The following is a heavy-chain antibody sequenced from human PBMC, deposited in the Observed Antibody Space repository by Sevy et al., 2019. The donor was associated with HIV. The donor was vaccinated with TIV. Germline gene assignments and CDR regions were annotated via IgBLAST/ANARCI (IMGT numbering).Heavy chain of an antibody. CDR1: GGSVSGVIYY. J-gene: IGHJ4*02. V-gene: IGHV4-61*01. D-gene: IGHD4-17*01. CDR3: ARGGNDNGGMYFDF. CDR2: ASYRGFT. Sequence: SETLSLTCTVSGGSVSGVIYYWTWIRQPPGKGLEWIGYASYRGFTNYNPSLKRRVTISVNTSKNQFSLKLTSVSAADTAVYYCARGGNDNGGMYFDFWGQGTLVTVSS.